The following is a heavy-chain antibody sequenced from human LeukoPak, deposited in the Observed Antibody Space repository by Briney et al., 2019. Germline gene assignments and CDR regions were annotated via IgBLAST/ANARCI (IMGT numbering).Heavy chain of an antibody. Sequence: GGSLRLSCAASGFTFSKYWRSWVRQAPGKGLEWVANIKQDVSEKYYVDSVKGRFTISRDNAKNSLYLQMNSLRAEDTAVYYCARGLNYYYGMDVWGQGTTVTVSS. CDR1: GFTFSKYW. V-gene: IGHV3-7*03. CDR2: IKQDVSEK. J-gene: IGHJ6*02. CDR3: ARGLNYYYGMDV.